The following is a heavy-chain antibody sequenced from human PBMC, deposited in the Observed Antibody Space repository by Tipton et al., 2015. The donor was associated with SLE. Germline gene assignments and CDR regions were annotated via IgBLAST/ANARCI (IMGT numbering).Heavy chain of an antibody. V-gene: IGHV4-61*08. Sequence: TLSLTCTVSGGSISSGGYYWSWIRQPPGKGLEWIGEINHSGSTNYNPSLKSRVTISVDTSKNQFSLKLSSVTAADTAVYYCAREDTPMDDAFDIWGQGTMVTVSS. CDR2: INHSGST. J-gene: IGHJ3*02. CDR3: AREDTPMDDAFDI. D-gene: IGHD5-18*01. CDR1: GGSISSGGYY.